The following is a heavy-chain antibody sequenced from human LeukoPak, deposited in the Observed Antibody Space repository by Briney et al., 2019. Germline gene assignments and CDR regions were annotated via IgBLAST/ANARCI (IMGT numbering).Heavy chain of an antibody. CDR2: MSGSGGYT. V-gene: IGHV3-23*01. CDR1: GFTFSSYA. Sequence: GGSLRLSCAASGFTFSSYAMSWVRQAPGKGLEWVSAMSGSGGYTYYADSVKGRFTISRDNSKNTLYLQMNSLRAEDTAVYYCAKLNSVVPAAAADYWGQGTLVTVSS. CDR3: AKLNSVVPAAAADY. D-gene: IGHD2-2*01. J-gene: IGHJ4*02.